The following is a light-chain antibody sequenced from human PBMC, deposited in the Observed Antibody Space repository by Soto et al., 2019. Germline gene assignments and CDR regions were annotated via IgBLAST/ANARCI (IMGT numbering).Light chain of an antibody. CDR3: QQYKSYSPIP. V-gene: IGKV1-5*01. CDR2: DAS. CDR1: QSILTW. J-gene: IGKJ5*01. Sequence: DIQMTQSPSTLSASVGDRVTITCRASQSILTWLAWYQQKPGKAPKLLIYDASNLQSGVPSRFSGSVSETEFPLTISSLQPDDFATYCCQQYKSYSPIPVRQGKRLESK.